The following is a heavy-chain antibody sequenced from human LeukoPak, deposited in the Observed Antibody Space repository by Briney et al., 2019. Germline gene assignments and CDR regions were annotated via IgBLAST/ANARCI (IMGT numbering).Heavy chain of an antibody. Sequence: ASVKVSCKASGYTFTSYGISWVRQAPGQGLEWMGWISAYNGNTNYAQKLQGRVTMTTDTSTSTAYMERRSLRSDDTAVYYCARVLFDSSGYYRTFLDYWGQGTLVTVSS. CDR3: ARVLFDSSGYYRTFLDY. CDR2: ISAYNGNT. CDR1: GYTFTSYG. D-gene: IGHD3-22*01. J-gene: IGHJ4*02. V-gene: IGHV1-18*01.